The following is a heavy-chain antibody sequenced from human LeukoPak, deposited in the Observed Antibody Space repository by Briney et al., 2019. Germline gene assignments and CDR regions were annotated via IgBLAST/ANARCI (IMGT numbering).Heavy chain of an antibody. J-gene: IGHJ4*02. V-gene: IGHV3-53*01. CDR2: IYAGGTT. CDR1: DFTVSSNY. D-gene: IGHD5-12*01. Sequence: GGSLRLSCAASDFTVSSNYMSWVRQAPGKGLEWVSIIYAGGTTYYADSVKGRFTVSRDNAESSLYLQMSSLRAEDTALYSCANNSDYRFESWGQGTLVTVSS. CDR3: ANNSDYRFES.